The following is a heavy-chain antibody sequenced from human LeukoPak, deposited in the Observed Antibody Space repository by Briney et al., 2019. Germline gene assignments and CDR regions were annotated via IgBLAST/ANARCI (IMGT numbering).Heavy chain of an antibody. V-gene: IGHV4-34*01. CDR3: ARGRRSSSGWYGGRWFDP. CDR2: INHSGST. D-gene: IGHD6-19*01. J-gene: IGHJ5*02. CDR1: GGSFSGYY. Sequence: SETLSLTCAVYGGSFSGYYWSWIRQPPGKGLEWIGEINHSGSTNYNPSLKSRVAISVDTSKNQFSLKLSSVTAADTAVYYCARGRRSSSGWYGGRWFDPWGQRTLVTVSS.